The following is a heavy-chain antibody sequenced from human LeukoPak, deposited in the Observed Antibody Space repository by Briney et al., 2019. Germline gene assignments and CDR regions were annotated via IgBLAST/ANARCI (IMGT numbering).Heavy chain of an antibody. CDR2: IYYSGST. V-gene: IGHV4-59*01. J-gene: IGHJ3*02. CDR3: ARDSDAFDI. Sequence: SETLSLTCTVSGGSISSYYWSWIRQPPGKGLEWIGYIYYSGSTNHNPSLKSRVTISVDTSKNQFSLKLSSVTAADTAVYYCARDSDAFDIWGQGTMVTVSS. CDR1: GGSISSYY.